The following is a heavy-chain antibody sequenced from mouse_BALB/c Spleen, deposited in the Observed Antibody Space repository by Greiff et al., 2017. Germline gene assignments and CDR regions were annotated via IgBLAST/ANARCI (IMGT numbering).Heavy chain of an antibody. V-gene: IGHV5-15*02. D-gene: IGHD1-1*01. CDR2: ISNLAYSI. J-gene: IGHJ4*01. CDR3: ARRGDYGSNDAMDY. CDR1: GFTFSDYG. Sequence: EVQGVESGGGLVQPGGSRKLSCAASGFTFSDYGMAWVRQAPGKGPEWVAFISNLAYSIYYADTVTGRFTISRENAKNTLYLEMSSLRSEDTAMYYCARRGDYGSNDAMDYWGQGTSVTVSS.